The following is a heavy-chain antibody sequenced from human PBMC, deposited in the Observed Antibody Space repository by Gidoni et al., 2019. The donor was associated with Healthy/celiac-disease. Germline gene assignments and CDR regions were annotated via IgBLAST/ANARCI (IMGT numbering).Heavy chain of an antibody. CDR3: ANTDLDFDWLLWY. Sequence: QVQLVDSGGGVIQPGRSLRPSSAASGFTFSSYGLHWARQAPGKGLEWVAVISYDGSNTYYADSVKGRFTISRDNSKNTLYLQMNSLRAEDTAVYYCANTDLDFDWLLWYWGQGTLVTVSS. V-gene: IGHV3-30*18. D-gene: IGHD3-9*01. CDR1: GFTFSSYG. J-gene: IGHJ4*02. CDR2: ISYDGSNT.